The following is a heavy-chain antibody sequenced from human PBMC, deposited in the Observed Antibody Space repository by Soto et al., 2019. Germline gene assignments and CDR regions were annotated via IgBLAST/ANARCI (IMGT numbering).Heavy chain of an antibody. CDR1: GYTFTNYC. J-gene: IGHJ6*02. CDR3: AASIFYYGMDV. CDR2: IYPGDSDT. Sequence: PGESLKISCKGSGYTFTNYCIGWVRQMPWKGLEWMGIIYPGDSDTKYNPSFQGQVTISADKSITTTYLQWSSLKASDTAIYYCAASIFYYGMDVWGQGTTITVSS. V-gene: IGHV5-51*01.